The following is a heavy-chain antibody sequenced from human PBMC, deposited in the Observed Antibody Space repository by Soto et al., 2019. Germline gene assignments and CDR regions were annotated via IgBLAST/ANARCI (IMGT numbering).Heavy chain of an antibody. D-gene: IGHD2-15*01. CDR1: GFTFSSYG. CDR3: ARVVAATRTFYYYYGMDV. V-gene: IGHV3-33*01. J-gene: IGHJ6*02. CDR2: IWYDGSNK. Sequence: GGSLRLSCAASGFTFSSYGMHWVRQAPGQGLEWVAVIWYDGSNKYYADSVKGRFTISRDNSKNTLYLQMNSLRAEDTAVYYCARVVAATRTFYYYYGMDVWGQGTTVTVSS.